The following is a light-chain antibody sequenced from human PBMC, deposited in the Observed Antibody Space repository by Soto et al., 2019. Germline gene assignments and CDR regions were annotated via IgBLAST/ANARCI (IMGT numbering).Light chain of an antibody. Sequence: DIQMTQSPSTLSASVGDRVTITCRASQSISSWLAWYQQKPGKAPKLLIYDASSLESGVPSRFSGSGSGTEFTLTISSLQPDDFAPYYCQQYNSPVTFGQGTKVDIK. J-gene: IGKJ1*01. CDR1: QSISSW. V-gene: IGKV1-5*01. CDR3: QQYNSPVT. CDR2: DAS.